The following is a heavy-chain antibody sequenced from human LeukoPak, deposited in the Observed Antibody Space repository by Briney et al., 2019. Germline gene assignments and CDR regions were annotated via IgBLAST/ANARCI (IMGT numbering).Heavy chain of an antibody. CDR2: ISGSGGST. Sequence: GGSLRLSCAASGFTFNNYGMSWVRQAPGKGLEWVSSISGSGGSTYYAESVKGRLTVSRDNAKNSLYLQMNSLRAEDTAVYYCARDRTYYYDSNLWGQGTLVTVSS. D-gene: IGHD3-22*01. V-gene: IGHV3-23*01. CDR3: ARDRTYYYDSNL. CDR1: GFTFNNYG. J-gene: IGHJ5*02.